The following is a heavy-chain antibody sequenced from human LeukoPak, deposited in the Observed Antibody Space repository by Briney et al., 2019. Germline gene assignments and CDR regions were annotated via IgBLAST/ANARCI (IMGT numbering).Heavy chain of an antibody. J-gene: IGHJ2*01. V-gene: IGHV4-59*01. CDR1: GGSISTYY. Sequence: SETLSLTCTVSGGSISTYYWTWIRQPPGKGLEWIGYIYYSGSTSYNPSLKSRATISVDTSKNQFSLKLSSVTAADTAVYYCARYYYDSSSAWRYYDFWGRGTLVTVSS. D-gene: IGHD3-22*01. CDR3: ARYYYDSSSAWRYYDF. CDR2: IYYSGST.